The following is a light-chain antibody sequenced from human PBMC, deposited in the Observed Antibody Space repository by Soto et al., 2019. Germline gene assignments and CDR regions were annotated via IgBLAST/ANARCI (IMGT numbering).Light chain of an antibody. J-gene: IGLJ2*01. CDR1: SNDVGGYNL. Sequence: QSVLTQPASVSGSPGQSITISCTGTSNDVGGYNLVSWYQQHPGRAPKLIIYENMKRPSGVSDRFTGSKSGNTASLTISALQAEDEADYSCCSFAGGANFVFGGGTKLTVL. V-gene: IGLV2-23*02. CDR3: CSFAGGANFV. CDR2: ENM.